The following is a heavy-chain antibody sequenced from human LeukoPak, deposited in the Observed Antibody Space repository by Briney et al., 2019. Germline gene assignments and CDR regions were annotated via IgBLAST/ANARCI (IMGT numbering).Heavy chain of an antibody. CDR2: ISSSGSTI. J-gene: IGHJ4*02. V-gene: IGHV3-11*04. Sequence: PGGSLRLSCAASGFTFSDYYMSWIRQAPGKGLEWVLYISSSGSTIYYADSVKGRFTISRDNAKNSLYLQMNSLRAEDTAVYYCARGPTGGIAARKFDYWGQGTLVTVSS. CDR1: GFTFSDYY. D-gene: IGHD6-6*01. CDR3: ARGPTGGIAARKFDY.